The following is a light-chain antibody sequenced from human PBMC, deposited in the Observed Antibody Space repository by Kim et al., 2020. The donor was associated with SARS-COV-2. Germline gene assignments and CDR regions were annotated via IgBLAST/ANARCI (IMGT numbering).Light chain of an antibody. J-gene: IGKJ4*01. CDR3: QQRSNWPPALT. V-gene: IGKV3-11*01. Sequence: PGERATLSCRASQRVSTYLAWYQQKPGQAPRLLIYDASNRATGVPARFSGSGSGTDFTLTISSLQSEDFAVYYCQQRSNWPPALTFGGGTKVDIK. CDR2: DAS. CDR1: QRVSTY.